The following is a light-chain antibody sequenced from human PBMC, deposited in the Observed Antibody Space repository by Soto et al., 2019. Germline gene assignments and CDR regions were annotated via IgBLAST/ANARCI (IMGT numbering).Light chain of an antibody. CDR3: QQRRNWPLT. V-gene: IGKV3-11*01. CDR1: QGIGRY. CDR2: DAS. J-gene: IGKJ3*01. Sequence: EIVLTQSPDTLSLSPGESATLSCRASQGIGRYLAWFQQKPGQAPRLLIYDASTRATGIPARFSGSGSGTEFTLTISSRQPEDFSVYYCQQRRNWPLTFGPGTKVEIK.